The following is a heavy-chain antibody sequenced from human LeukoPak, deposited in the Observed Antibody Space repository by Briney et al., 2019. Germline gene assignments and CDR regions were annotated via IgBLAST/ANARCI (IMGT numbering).Heavy chain of an antibody. D-gene: IGHD3-9*01. V-gene: IGHV3-23*01. CDR1: GFTFSSYA. Sequence: GGSLRLSCAASGFTFSSYAMSWVRQAPGKGLEWVSAISGSGGSTYYADSVKGRFTISRDNSKNTLYLQVNSLRAEDTAVYYCAKDAIYYEILTGYSRDNWFDPWGQGTLVTVSS. CDR3: AKDAIYYEILTGYSRDNWFDP. CDR2: ISGSGGST. J-gene: IGHJ5*02.